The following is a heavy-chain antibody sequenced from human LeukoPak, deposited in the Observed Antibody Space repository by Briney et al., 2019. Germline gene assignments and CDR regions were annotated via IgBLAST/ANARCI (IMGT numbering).Heavy chain of an antibody. CDR2: INHSGST. CDR3: ARDAAGANV. V-gene: IGHV4-34*01. Sequence: PSETLSLTCAVYGGSFSGYYWSWIRQPPGKGLEWIGEINHSGSTNYNPSLKSRVTISVGTSKNQFSLKLSSVTAADTAVYYCARDAAGANVWGQRTMVTVSS. CDR1: GGSFSGYY. J-gene: IGHJ3*01. D-gene: IGHD6-13*01.